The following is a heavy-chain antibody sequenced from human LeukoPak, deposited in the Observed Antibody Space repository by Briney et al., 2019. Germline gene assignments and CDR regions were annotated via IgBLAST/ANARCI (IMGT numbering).Heavy chain of an antibody. D-gene: IGHD3-22*01. Sequence: SETLSLTCTVSGGSISSGDYYWSWIRQPPGKGLEWIGYIYYSGSTNYNPSLKSRVTISVDTSKNQFSLKLSSVTAADTAVYYCARGHYYDSSGPVRSSAFDIWGQGTMVTVSS. CDR2: IYYSGST. J-gene: IGHJ3*02. CDR1: GGSISSGDYY. CDR3: ARGHYYDSSGPVRSSAFDI. V-gene: IGHV4-61*08.